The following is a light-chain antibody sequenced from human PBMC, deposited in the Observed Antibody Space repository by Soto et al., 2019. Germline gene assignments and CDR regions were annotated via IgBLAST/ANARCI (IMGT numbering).Light chain of an antibody. J-gene: IGLJ2*01. V-gene: IGLV2-14*01. CDR1: SSDVGGYNY. Sequence: QSVLTQPASVSGSPGQSITISCTGTSSDVGGYNYVSWYQHHPGKAPKLMIYDVNNRPSGVSNRFSGSKSGNTASLRISGLQADDEADYYCSSYSSSIDLSIFGGGTKVTVL. CDR2: DVN. CDR3: SSYSSSIDLSI.